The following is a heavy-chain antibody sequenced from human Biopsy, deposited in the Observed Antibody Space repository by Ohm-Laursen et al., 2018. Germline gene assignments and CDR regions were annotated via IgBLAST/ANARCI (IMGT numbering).Heavy chain of an antibody. D-gene: IGHD3-3*01. J-gene: IGHJ3*02. CDR1: GCSVRGYY. CDR3: ARVRGSGFFAFDI. CDR2: IFDDGAT. Sequence: TLSLTCSVSGCSVRGYYWSWIRQTSGTGLAWIGHIFDDGATNYSPSPSLQGRVTLSIDTSENTFSLTLTSLTRADTGVYYCARVRGSGFFAFDIWGRGTTVSVSS. V-gene: IGHV4-59*02.